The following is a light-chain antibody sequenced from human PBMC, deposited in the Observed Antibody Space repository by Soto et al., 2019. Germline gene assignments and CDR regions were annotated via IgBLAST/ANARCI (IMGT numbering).Light chain of an antibody. CDR1: NSDVGIYNL. J-gene: IGLJ2*01. CDR2: EGT. Sequence: QSALTQPASVSGSPGQSITISCTGTNSDVGIYNLVSWYQKYPGKAPKLIIYEGTKRPSGVSNRFSGSKSGNTDSLTISGLQPEDEADYFCCSYAPSATMVFGGGTKLTVL. V-gene: IGLV2-23*01. CDR3: CSYAPSATMV.